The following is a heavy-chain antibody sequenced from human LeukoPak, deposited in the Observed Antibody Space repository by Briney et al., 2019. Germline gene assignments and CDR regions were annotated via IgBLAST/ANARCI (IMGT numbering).Heavy chain of an antibody. CDR3: AKDRGSSSSDWYFDL. D-gene: IGHD6-6*01. V-gene: IGHV3-23*01. CDR2: ISGSGGYT. Sequence: PGGSLRLSCAASGFTSSSYAMSWVRQAPGKGLEWVSGISGSGGYTYYADSVKGRFTISRDNSMNTLYLQMNSLRAEDTAVYYCAKDRGSSSSDWYFDLWGRGTVVTVSS. CDR1: GFTSSSYA. J-gene: IGHJ2*01.